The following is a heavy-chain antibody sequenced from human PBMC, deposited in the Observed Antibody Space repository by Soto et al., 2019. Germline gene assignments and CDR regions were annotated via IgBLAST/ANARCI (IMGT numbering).Heavy chain of an antibody. CDR3: ARASHGLRYFDWLLESHYGMDV. CDR1: GGSFSGYY. J-gene: IGHJ6*02. V-gene: IGHV4-34*01. CDR2: INHSGST. Sequence: SETLSLTCAVYGGSFSGYYWSWIRQPPGKGLEWIGEINHSGSTNYNPSIKSRVTISVDTSKNQFSLKLSSVTAADTAVYYCARASHGLRYFDWLLESHYGMDVWGQGTTVTVSS. D-gene: IGHD3-9*01.